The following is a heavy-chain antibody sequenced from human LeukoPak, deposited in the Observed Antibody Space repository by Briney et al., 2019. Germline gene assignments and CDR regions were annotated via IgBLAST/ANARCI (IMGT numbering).Heavy chain of an antibody. CDR3: ATRSYYDFWSGYAWFDY. J-gene: IGHJ4*02. V-gene: IGHV4-34*01. Sequence: SSETLSLTCTVSGGSISSYYWSWIRQPPGKGLEWIGEINHSGSTNYNPSLKSRVTISVDTPKNQFSLKLSSVTAADTAVYYCATRSYYDFWSGYAWFDYWGQGTLVTVSS. D-gene: IGHD3-3*01. CDR1: GGSISSYY. CDR2: INHSGST.